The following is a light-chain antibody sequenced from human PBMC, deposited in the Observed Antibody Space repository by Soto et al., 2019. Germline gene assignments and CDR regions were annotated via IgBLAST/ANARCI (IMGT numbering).Light chain of an antibody. J-gene: IGKJ1*01. Sequence: AIRMTQSPSSLSASTGDRVTITFRASQGISSYLAWYQQKPGKAPKLLIYAASTLQSGVPSRFSGSGSETDFTLTISSLQPEDFATYSCQQNYSATWTFGQGTKVDIK. CDR3: QQNYSATWT. CDR2: AAS. CDR1: QGISSY. V-gene: IGKV1-8*01.